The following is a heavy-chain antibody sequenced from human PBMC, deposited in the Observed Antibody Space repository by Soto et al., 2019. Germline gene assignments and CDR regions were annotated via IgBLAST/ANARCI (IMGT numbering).Heavy chain of an antibody. J-gene: IGHJ6*02. CDR3: ARGPRGYVYYHGMDV. CDR1: GGSISSYY. D-gene: IGHD3-10*01. CDR2: IDTSGTT. V-gene: IGHV4-4*07. Sequence: SETLSLTCTVSGGSISSYYVSWIRQSAGKGLEWIGRIDTSGTTNYNPSLKSRVTMSVDASKNHFSLNLSSVTAADTAVYYCARGPRGYVYYHGMDVWGQGTTVTVSS.